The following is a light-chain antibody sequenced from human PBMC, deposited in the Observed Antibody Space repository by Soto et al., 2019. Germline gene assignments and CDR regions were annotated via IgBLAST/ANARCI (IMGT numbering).Light chain of an antibody. CDR2: GAS. J-gene: IGKJ1*01. V-gene: IGKV3-20*01. CDR1: QSVSNNY. CDR3: QQYISSPLT. Sequence: EIPFSQCPVTLALSRVEGATLACSASQSVSNNYLAWYQQKPGQAPRLVIYGASNRATGIPDRFSASGSGTDFTLTISRLEPEDFAVYYCQQYISSPLTFGQGTKVDI.